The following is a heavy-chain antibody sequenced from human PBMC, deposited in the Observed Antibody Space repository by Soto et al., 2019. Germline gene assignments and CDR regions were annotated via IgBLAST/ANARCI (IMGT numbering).Heavy chain of an antibody. CDR1: GFSLSDYS. V-gene: IGHV3-21*01. J-gene: IGHJ4*02. D-gene: IGHD1-26*01. CDR3: AGSSDDGRDN. CDR2: ISSSSSFI. Sequence: EVQLVESGGGLVKPEGSLRLSCAASGFSLSDYSMNWIRQAPGKGLEWVASISSSSSFIHYAESMKGRFTISRDNAKNSLYLQMNSLSAEDTAVYYCAGSSDDGRDNWGQGTLVTVSS.